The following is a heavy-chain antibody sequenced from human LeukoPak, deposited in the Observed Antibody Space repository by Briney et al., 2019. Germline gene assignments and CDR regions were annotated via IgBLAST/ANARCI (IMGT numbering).Heavy chain of an antibody. CDR1: GFTFRNYV. Sequence: TGGSLRLSCAASGFTFRNYVIHWVHQAPGKGLEWVAVTSSDSNVKLYADSVKGRFTISRDNSRSTLYLQMNSLRPEDTAIYYCAREGYYGSGSPPSLYFDYWGQGTLVTVSS. V-gene: IGHV3-30-3*01. CDR3: AREGYYGSGSPPSLYFDY. J-gene: IGHJ4*02. D-gene: IGHD3-10*01. CDR2: TSSDSNVK.